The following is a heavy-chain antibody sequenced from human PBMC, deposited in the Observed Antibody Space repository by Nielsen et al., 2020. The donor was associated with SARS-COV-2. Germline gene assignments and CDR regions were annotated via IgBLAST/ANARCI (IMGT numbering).Heavy chain of an antibody. V-gene: IGHV4-30-4*01. Sequence: SETLSLSCTVSGASMSSGDYHWSWVRQTPGKGLEWLAFITYSGVTYYNPSLKRRLTISQDTSRHHFYVKVPSVTAADTAVYFCARVLYGPRGHMDVWGLGTTVTVSS. CDR1: GASMSSGDYH. J-gene: IGHJ6*02. D-gene: IGHD3-10*01. CDR3: ARVLYGPRGHMDV. CDR2: ITYSGVT.